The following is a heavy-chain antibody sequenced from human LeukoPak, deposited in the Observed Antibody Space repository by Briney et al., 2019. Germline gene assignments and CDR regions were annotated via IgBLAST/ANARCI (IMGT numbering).Heavy chain of an antibody. V-gene: IGHV3-33*01. J-gene: IGHJ4*02. D-gene: IGHD2-21*02. CDR3: ARDGCGGDCYLADY. CDR1: GFIFSSYG. Sequence: TGGSLRLSGAASGFIFSSYGMHWVRQAPGKGLDWVAVIWFDGSKKYYADSVKGRITISRDDSKNTLYLQMSSLRAEDTAVYYCARDGCGGDCYLADYWGQGTLVTVSS. CDR2: IWFDGSKK.